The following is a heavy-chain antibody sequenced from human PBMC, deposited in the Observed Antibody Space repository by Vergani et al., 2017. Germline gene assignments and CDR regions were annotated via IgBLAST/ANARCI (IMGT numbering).Heavy chain of an antibody. CDR2: ISWNSGSI. CDR1: GFTFDDYA. Sequence: EVQLVESGGGLVQPGRSLRLSCAASGFTFDDYAMHWVRQAPGKGLEWVSGISWNSGSIGYADSVKGRFTISRDNAKNSLYLQMNSLRAEDTALDYCAKAMITFGGVIVNYFDYWGQGTLVTVSS. V-gene: IGHV3-9*01. D-gene: IGHD3-16*02. J-gene: IGHJ4*02. CDR3: AKAMITFGGVIVNYFDY.